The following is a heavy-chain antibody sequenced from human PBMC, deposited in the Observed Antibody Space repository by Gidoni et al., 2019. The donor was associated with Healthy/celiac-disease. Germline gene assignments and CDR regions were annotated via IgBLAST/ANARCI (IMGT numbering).Heavy chain of an antibody. J-gene: IGHJ3*02. V-gene: IGHV3-30*01. D-gene: IGHD6-13*01. Sequence: QVPLVESGGGVVQPGRSLRLSCAASGFTFSSYAMHWVRQAPGKGLEWVAVISYDGSNKYYADSVKGRFTISRDNSKNTLYLQMNSLRAEDTAVYYCARDRGYPPGAFDIWGQGTMVTVSS. CDR3: ARDRGYPPGAFDI. CDR2: ISYDGSNK. CDR1: GFTFSSYA.